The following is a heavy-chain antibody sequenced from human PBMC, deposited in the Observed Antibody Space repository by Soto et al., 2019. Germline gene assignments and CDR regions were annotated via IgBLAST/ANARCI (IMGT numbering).Heavy chain of an antibody. J-gene: IGHJ4*02. Sequence: QVQLVESGGGVVQPGRSLRLSCAASGFTFSSYGMHWVRQAPGKGLEWVAVISYDGSNKYYADSVKGRFTISRDNSKNTLYLQMNSLRAEDTAVYYCANGEAAVLDYWGQGTLVTVSS. D-gene: IGHD2-15*01. CDR1: GFTFSSYG. V-gene: IGHV3-30*18. CDR3: ANGEAAVLDY. CDR2: ISYDGSNK.